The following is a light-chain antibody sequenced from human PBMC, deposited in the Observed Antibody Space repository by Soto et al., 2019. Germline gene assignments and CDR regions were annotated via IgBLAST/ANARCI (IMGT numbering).Light chain of an antibody. V-gene: IGKV3-20*01. CDR3: QSYGSSGT. CDR1: QSVSNNY. J-gene: IGKJ1*01. CDR2: GAS. Sequence: EIVLTQSPGTLSLSPGERATLSCRASQSVSNNYLAWYQQKPGQAPRLLIYGASNRATGIPDRFSGSGSGTDSTLTISRLEPEDFAVYYCQSYGSSGTFGQGTKVEIK.